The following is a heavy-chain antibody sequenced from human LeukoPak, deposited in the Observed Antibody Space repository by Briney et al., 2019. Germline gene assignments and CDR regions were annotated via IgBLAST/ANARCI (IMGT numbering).Heavy chain of an antibody. J-gene: IGHJ3*02. CDR3: ARGLWEVPAAKGSMNAFDI. CDR1: GYTFTSYG. Sequence: ASVKVSCKASGYTFTSYGISWVRQAPGQGLEWMGWISAYNGNTNYAQKLQGRVTMTTDTSTSTAYMELRSLKSDDTAVYYCARGLWEVPAAKGSMNAFDIWGQGTMVTVSS. V-gene: IGHV1-18*01. CDR2: ISAYNGNT. D-gene: IGHD2-2*01.